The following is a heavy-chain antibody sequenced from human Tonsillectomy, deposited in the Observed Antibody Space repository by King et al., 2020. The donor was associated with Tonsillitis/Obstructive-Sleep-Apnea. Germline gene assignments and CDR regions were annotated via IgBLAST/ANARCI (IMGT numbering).Heavy chain of an antibody. V-gene: IGHV3-9*01. J-gene: IGHJ6*03. CDR2: ISWNSGSI. Sequence: VQLVESGGGLVQPGRSLRLSCAASGFTFDDYAMHWVRQAPGKGLEWVSGISWNSGSIGYADSVKGRFTISRDNAKNSLYLQMNSLRAEDTALYYCAKEDRPIYYYYYMDVWGKGTTVTVSS. D-gene: IGHD6-6*01. CDR1: GFTFDDYA. CDR3: AKEDRPIYYYYYMDV.